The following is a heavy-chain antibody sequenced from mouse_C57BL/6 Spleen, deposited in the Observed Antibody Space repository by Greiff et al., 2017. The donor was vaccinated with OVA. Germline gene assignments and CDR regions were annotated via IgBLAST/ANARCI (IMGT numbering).Heavy chain of an antibody. V-gene: IGHV14-4*01. J-gene: IGHJ1*03. Sequence: VQLQQSGAELVRPGASVKLSCTASGFNIKDDYLHWVKQRPEQGLAWIGWIDPENGDTEYASKFQGKATITADTSSNTAYLQLSSLTSEDTAVYYCTYYYGSSYGYFDVWGTGTTVTVSS. CDR3: TYYYGSSYGYFDV. CDR1: GFNIKDDY. D-gene: IGHD1-1*01. CDR2: IDPENGDT.